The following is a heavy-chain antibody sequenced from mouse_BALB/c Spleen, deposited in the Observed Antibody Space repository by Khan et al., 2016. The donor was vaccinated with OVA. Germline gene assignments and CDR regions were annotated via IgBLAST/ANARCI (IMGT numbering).Heavy chain of an antibody. CDR2: ISYSGSP. J-gene: IGHJ4*01. D-gene: IGHD1-1*01. V-gene: IGHV3-2*02. CDR1: GYSITSDYA. Sequence: EVQLLESGPGLVKPSQSLSLTCTVTGYSITSDYAWNWIRPFPGNKLEWMGYISYSGSPNYTPALNSRISFPRDTSKNQFFLQLNTVTTEDTATYYCARDGSRYNYAMDYWGQGTSVTVSS. CDR3: ARDGSRYNYAMDY.